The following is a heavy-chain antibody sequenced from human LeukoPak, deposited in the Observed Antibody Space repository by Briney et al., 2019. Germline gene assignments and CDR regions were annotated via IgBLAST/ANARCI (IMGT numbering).Heavy chain of an antibody. D-gene: IGHD5-24*01. CDR1: GYTFTSYG. J-gene: IGHJ4*02. Sequence: ASVKVSCKASGYTFTSYGISWVRQAPGQGLEWMGWISAYNGNTNYAQKLQGRVTMTTDTSTSTVYMELSSLRSEDTAVYYCAREKGDFDYWGQGTLVTVSS. CDR3: AREKGDFDY. V-gene: IGHV1-18*01. CDR2: ISAYNGNT.